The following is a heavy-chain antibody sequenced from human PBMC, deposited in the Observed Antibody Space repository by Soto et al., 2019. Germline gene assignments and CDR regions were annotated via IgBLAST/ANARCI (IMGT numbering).Heavy chain of an antibody. V-gene: IGHV4-39*01. CDR1: GGSISSSSYY. J-gene: IGHJ6*02. Sequence: QLQLQESGPGLVKPSETLSLTCTVSGGSISSSSYYWGWIRQPPGKGLEWIGSIYYSGSTYYNPSLQSRVPISVDTSKNQFSLKLSAVTAADTAVYYCARQGSSGNYYYYYGMDVWGQGTTVTVSS. D-gene: IGHD6-13*01. CDR2: IYYSGST. CDR3: ARQGSSGNYYYYYGMDV.